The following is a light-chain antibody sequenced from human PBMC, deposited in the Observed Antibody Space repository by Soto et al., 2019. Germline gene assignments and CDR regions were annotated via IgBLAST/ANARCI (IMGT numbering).Light chain of an antibody. CDR3: QQCYSIPIT. CDR2: WAS. CDR1: QSVLYSSNNKNY. J-gene: IGKJ5*01. Sequence: DIVMNQSPDSLAVSLGERATINCKSSQSVLYSSNNKNYLAWYQQKPGQPPNLLIYWASTRESGVPDRFSGSGSGTDFTLTISNLQADDVAVYYCQQCYSIPITFGQGTRLEIK. V-gene: IGKV4-1*01.